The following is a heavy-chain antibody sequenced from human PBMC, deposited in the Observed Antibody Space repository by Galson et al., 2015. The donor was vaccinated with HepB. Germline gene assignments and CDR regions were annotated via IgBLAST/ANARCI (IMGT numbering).Heavy chain of an antibody. CDR3: AKDRGGHCGGDCYSSFDP. Sequence: LRLSCAASGFPFSGYAMSWVRQAPGKGPEWVSAISGSGGITYYADSVKGRFTISRDNSKNTPYLQMNSLRAEDTAVYYCAKDRGGHCGGDCYSSFDPWGQGTLVTVSS. D-gene: IGHD2-21*02. J-gene: IGHJ5*02. CDR1: GFPFSGYA. V-gene: IGHV3-23*01. CDR2: ISGSGGIT.